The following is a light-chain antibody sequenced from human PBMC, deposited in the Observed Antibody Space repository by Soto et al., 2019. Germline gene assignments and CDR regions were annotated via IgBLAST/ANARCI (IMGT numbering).Light chain of an antibody. J-gene: IGKJ1*01. CDR2: KAS. Sequence: DIQMTQSPSTLSASVGDRVTITCRASQSISSWLAWYQQKPGKAPKVLIYKASSLESGVPSRFSGSGSGTEFTLTISSLQPDDLATYYCQQYDTYPWTFGQGTKVDIK. CDR1: QSISSW. V-gene: IGKV1-5*03. CDR3: QQYDTYPWT.